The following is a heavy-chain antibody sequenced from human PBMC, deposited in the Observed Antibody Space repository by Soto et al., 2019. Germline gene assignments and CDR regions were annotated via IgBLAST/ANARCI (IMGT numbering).Heavy chain of an antibody. J-gene: IGHJ3*02. CDR3: AKKDGTDGYYDAFDI. V-gene: IGHV3-33*06. CDR2: IWYDGSNK. CDR1: GFTFSSYG. Sequence: GGSLRLSCAASGFTFSSYGMHWVRQAPGKGLEWVAVIWYDGSNKYYADSVKGRFTISRDNSKNTLYLQMNSLRAEDTALYYCAKKDGTDGYYDAFDIWGRGTMVTVSS. D-gene: IGHD3-22*01.